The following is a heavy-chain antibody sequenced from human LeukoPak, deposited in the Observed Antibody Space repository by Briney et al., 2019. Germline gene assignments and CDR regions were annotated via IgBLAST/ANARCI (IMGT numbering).Heavy chain of an antibody. CDR1: GYSFTSYW. CDR2: IYPGDSDT. V-gene: IGHV5-51*01. J-gene: IGHJ4*02. D-gene: IGHD3-10*01. CDR3: ARSELWFGEFYFDY. Sequence: GESLKISCKGSGYSFTSYWIGWVRQMPGKGLEWIAIIYPGDSDTRYRPSFQGQVTISADKSISTAYLQWSSLKASDTAMYYCARSELWFGEFYFDYWGQGTLVTVSS.